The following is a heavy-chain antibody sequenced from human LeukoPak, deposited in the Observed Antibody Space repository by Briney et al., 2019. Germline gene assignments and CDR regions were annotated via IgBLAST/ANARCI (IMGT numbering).Heavy chain of an antibody. D-gene: IGHD1-7*01. CDR2: INENGRET. CDR3: ARDGITCTRDY. J-gene: IGHJ4*02. V-gene: IGHV3-7*01. CDR1: GFIFGDFW. Sequence: NPGGSLRLSCAASGFIFGDFWMVWVRQAPGKGLEWVASINENGRETYYAASVTGRFTISRDTAKNSVYLQMSALRAEDTAVYYCARDGITCTRDYWGQGALVTASS.